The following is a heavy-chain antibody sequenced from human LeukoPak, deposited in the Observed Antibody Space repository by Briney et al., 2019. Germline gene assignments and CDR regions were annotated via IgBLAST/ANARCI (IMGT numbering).Heavy chain of an antibody. CDR3: ARDLGWLHYAD. V-gene: IGHV3-23*01. CDR1: VFTFSSHG. J-gene: IGHJ4*02. CDR2: IGGSGGFIT. D-gene: IGHD5-12*01. Sequence: GGSLTLSCAASVFTFSSHGLNWVRQAPGKGLEWVSGIGGSGGFITYYADSVKGRFTVSRDNSKNTLYLQMNSLRADDTAIYYCARDLGWLHYADWGQGTLVTVSS.